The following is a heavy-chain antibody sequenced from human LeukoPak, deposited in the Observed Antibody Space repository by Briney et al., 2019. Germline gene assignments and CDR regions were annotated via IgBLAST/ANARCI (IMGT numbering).Heavy chain of an antibody. Sequence: ASVKVSCKASGYTFTTYGISWMRQAPGQGLEWMGWISAYNGDTKYAQKFQGRVTMTTETPTSTAYMKLRSLRYDDTAVYYCARDLVAARPGWFDPWGQGTLVTVSS. V-gene: IGHV1-18*01. CDR1: GYTFTTYG. CDR3: ARDLVAARPGWFDP. CDR2: ISAYNGDT. J-gene: IGHJ5*02. D-gene: IGHD6-6*01.